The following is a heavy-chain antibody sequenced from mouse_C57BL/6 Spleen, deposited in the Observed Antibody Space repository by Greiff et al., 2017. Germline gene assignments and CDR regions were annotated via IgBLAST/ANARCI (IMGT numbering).Heavy chain of an antibody. J-gene: IGHJ1*03. Sequence: QVQLQQSGAELVKPGASVKISCKASGYAFSSYWMNWVKQRPGKGLEWIGQIYPGDGDTNYNGKFKGKATLTADKSSSTAYMQLSSLTSEDSAVYFCARGKTTVVAPGYFDVWGTGTTVTVSS. D-gene: IGHD1-1*01. CDR2: IYPGDGDT. CDR3: ARGKTTVVAPGYFDV. CDR1: GYAFSSYW. V-gene: IGHV1-80*01.